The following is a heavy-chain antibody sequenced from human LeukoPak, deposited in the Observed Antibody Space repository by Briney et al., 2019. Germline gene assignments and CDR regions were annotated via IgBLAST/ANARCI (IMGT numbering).Heavy chain of an antibody. CDR1: GYSFTKYA. CDR3: ARISGDFGHLRDP. V-gene: IGHV7-4-1*02. D-gene: IGHD3-10*01. J-gene: IGHJ5*02. CDR2: INTKTGNP. Sequence: ASVKVSCKASGYSFTKYAMNWVRQAPGHGLEWMGWINTKTGNPTYAQGFTGRFVFSLDTSVSTAFLQISSLKAEDTAVYYCARISGDFGHLRDPWGQGTLVTVSS.